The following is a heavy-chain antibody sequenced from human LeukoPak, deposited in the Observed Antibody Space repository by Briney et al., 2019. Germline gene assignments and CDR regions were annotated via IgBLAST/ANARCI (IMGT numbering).Heavy chain of an antibody. D-gene: IGHD6-19*01. Sequence: SETLSLTCAVYGGSFSGYYWSWIRQPPGKGLEWIGEINHSGSTNYNPSLKSRVTISVDTSKNQFSLKLSSVTAADTAVYYCARGDIDRDIAVVDDAFDIWGQGTMVTVSS. CDR1: GGSFSGYY. J-gene: IGHJ3*02. CDR3: ARGDIDRDIAVVDDAFDI. CDR2: INHSGST. V-gene: IGHV4-34*01.